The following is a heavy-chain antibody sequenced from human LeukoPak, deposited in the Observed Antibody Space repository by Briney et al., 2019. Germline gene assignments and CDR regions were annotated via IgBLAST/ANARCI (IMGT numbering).Heavy chain of an antibody. V-gene: IGHV3-66*01. CDR3: ARDSLWFGDAFDI. CDR1: GFTVSSNY. CDR2: IYSGGST. D-gene: IGHD3-10*01. J-gene: IGHJ3*02. Sequence: PGGSLRLSCAASGFTVSSNYMSWVRQAPGKGLEWVSVIYSGGSTYYADSVKGRFTISRDNSKNTLYLQMNSLRAEDTAVYYCARDSLWFGDAFDIWGQGTMVTVSS.